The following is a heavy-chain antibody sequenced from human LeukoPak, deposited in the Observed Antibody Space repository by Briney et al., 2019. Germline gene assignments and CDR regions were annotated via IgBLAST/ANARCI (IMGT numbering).Heavy chain of an antibody. V-gene: IGHV3-30*03. Sequence: GGSLRLSCVASGFTFSSYGMHWVRQVPGKGLEWVAVILYDGSNKYYADSVKGRFTISRDNSKNTLYLQMNSLRAEDTAVYYCAASGTGVDYWGQGTLVTVSS. CDR3: AASGTGVDY. CDR2: ILYDGSNK. D-gene: IGHD3-10*01. J-gene: IGHJ4*02. CDR1: GFTFSSYG.